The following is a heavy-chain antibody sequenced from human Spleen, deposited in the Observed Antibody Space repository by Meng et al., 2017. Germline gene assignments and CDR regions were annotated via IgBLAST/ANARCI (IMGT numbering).Heavy chain of an antibody. CDR3: ARDSYSTTVTTLFDY. J-gene: IGHJ4*02. V-gene: IGHV3-7*01. D-gene: IGHD4-11*01. Sequence: GGSLRLSCAASGVTFSVYWMSWVRQAPGKGLEWVANIKQDGSNKYYVDSVKGRFTISRDNAKNSMYLEMNSLRAEDTAVYYCARDSYSTTVTTLFDYWGQGTLVTVSS. CDR2: IKQDGSNK. CDR1: GVTFSVYW.